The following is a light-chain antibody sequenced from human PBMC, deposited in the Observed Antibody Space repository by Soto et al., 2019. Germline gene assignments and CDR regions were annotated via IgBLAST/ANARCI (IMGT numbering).Light chain of an antibody. CDR1: SDDVGAYNF. Sequence: QSVLTQPASVSGSPGQSITISCTGTSDDVGAYNFVSWYQQHPDKAPTLMMHDFSTRPSGVSSRFSGSKSGSTASLTISGLQAEAEATYFCSSYSNASTYLIFGGGTKLTVL. J-gene: IGLJ2*01. V-gene: IGLV2-14*03. CDR3: SSYSNASTYLI. CDR2: DFS.